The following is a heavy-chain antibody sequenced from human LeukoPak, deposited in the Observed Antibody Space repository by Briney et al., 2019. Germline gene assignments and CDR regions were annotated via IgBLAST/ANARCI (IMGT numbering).Heavy chain of an antibody. CDR2: ISWNSGSL. CDR1: GFNFDDYA. D-gene: IGHD3-22*01. CDR3: AKFSGGYYDSSGSLYYFDY. Sequence: GGSLRLSCAASGFNFDDYAMHWVRQAPGKGLEWVSGISWNSGSLGYADSVKGRFTISRDNAKNSLYLQINSLRAGDTALYYCAKFSGGYYDSSGSLYYFDYWGQGTLVTVSS. J-gene: IGHJ4*02. V-gene: IGHV3-9*01.